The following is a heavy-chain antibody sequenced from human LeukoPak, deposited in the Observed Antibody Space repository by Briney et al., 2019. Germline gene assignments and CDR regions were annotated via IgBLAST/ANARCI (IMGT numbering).Heavy chain of an antibody. V-gene: IGHV3-21*01. Sequence: GGSLRLSCAAYGFTFSSYSMNWVRQAPGKGLEWVSSISSSSSYIYYADSVKGRFTISRDNAKNSLYLQMNSLRAEDTAVYYCARDISYSSSSPYYFDYWGQGTLVTVSS. J-gene: IGHJ4*02. CDR2: ISSSSSYI. CDR3: ARDISYSSSSPYYFDY. D-gene: IGHD6-6*01. CDR1: GFTFSSYS.